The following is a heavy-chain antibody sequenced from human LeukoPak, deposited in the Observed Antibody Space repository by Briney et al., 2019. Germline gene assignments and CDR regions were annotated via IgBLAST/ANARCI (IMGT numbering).Heavy chain of an antibody. CDR1: GGSISSYH. V-gene: IGHV4-59*01. Sequence: PSETQSLTWTVSGGSISSYHWSWIRQPPGKGLEWVGFIYYTGSTNYHPSLKSRVTIPVDASKNQFSLKLSSVTAADTAVYYRAREYSGSYYGTFDPWGQGTLVTVSS. CDR3: AREYSGSYYGTFDP. J-gene: IGHJ5*02. CDR2: IYYTGST. D-gene: IGHD1-26*01.